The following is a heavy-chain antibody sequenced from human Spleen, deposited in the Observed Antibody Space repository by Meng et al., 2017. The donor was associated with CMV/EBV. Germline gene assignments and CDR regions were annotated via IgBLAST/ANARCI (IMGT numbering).Heavy chain of an antibody. CDR3: ARNDLGADDAFDI. CDR1: GFTFSDYY. CDR2: ISSSGSTI. J-gene: IGHJ3*02. D-gene: IGHD3/OR15-3a*01. Sequence: GESLKISCAASGFTFSDYYMSWIRQAPGKGLEWVSYISSSGSTIYYADSVKGRFTISRDNAKNSLYLQMNSLRAEDTAVYYCARNDLGADDAFDIWGQGTMVTVSS. V-gene: IGHV3-11*01.